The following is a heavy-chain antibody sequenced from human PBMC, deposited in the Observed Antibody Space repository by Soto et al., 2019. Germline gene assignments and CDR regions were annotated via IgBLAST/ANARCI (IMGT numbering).Heavy chain of an antibody. V-gene: IGHV4-59*01. J-gene: IGHJ4*02. Sequence: SETLSLTCTVSGGSISSYYWSWIRQPPGKGLEWIGYIYYSGNTNYNPSLKSRVTIAVDTSKNQFSLKLSSVTAADTAVYYCARSGYSYGYWYFDYWGQGTLVTVSS. CDR1: GGSISSYY. CDR2: IYYSGNT. D-gene: IGHD5-18*01. CDR3: ARSGYSYGYWYFDY.